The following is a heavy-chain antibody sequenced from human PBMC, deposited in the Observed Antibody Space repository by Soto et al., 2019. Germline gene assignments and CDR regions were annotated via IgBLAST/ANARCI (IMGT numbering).Heavy chain of an antibody. Sequence: QVHLVESGGGVVQPGRSLRLSCAASGFSFSAYAIHWVRQAPGKGLEWVALISYDETTTYYADSVKGRFTISRDNSKNTLYLHMNSLRSEDTAVYYCVRARQNLVVNEYFQYWGQGTLVIVSS. D-gene: IGHD2-8*02. CDR3: VRARQNLVVNEYFQY. V-gene: IGHV3-30-3*01. CDR1: GFSFSAYA. J-gene: IGHJ1*01. CDR2: ISYDETTT.